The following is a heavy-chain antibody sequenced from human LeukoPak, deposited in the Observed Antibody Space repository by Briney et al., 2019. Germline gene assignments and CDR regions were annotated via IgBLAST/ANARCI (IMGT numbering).Heavy chain of an antibody. D-gene: IGHD5-18*01. J-gene: IGHJ4*02. V-gene: IGHV3-48*03. CDR2: ISGSSSNV. CDR1: GFTFSSYE. CDR3: ARGFRDTARLLDY. Sequence: GGSLRLSCAASGFTFSSYEMNWVRQAPGKGLEWISAISGSSSNVYYAASVRGRFTISRDNAENSLYLQLNTMRAEDTAVYYCARGFRDTARLLDYWGQGTLVTVSS.